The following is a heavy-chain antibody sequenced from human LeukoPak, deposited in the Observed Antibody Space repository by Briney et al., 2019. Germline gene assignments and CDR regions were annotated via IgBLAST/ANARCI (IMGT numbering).Heavy chain of an antibody. CDR1: GGSMSSYY. CDR2: IYYSGST. J-gene: IGHJ4*02. V-gene: IGHV4-59*01. CDR3: ARGGGCYDSTGPFDY. Sequence: SETLSLTCTVSGGSMSSYYWSWIRQPPGKGLEWIGYIYYSGSTNYNPPLKSRVTISVDTSKNQFSLKLSSVTAADTAVYYCARGGGCYDSTGPFDYWGQGTLVTVSS. D-gene: IGHD3-22*01.